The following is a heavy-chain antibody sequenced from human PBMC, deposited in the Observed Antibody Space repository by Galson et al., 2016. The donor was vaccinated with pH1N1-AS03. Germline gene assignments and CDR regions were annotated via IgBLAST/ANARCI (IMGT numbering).Heavy chain of an antibody. CDR2: IHPRDSDT. V-gene: IGHV5-51*01. D-gene: IGHD6-13*01. J-gene: IGHJ4*01. CDR1: GYSFSDYW. CDR3: ARHLTSPFSSSSGY. Sequence: QSGAEVKKPGESVKISCKGSGYSFSDYWIAWVRQMPGKGLEWMGIIHPRDSDTRYSPSFQGRVSISADKSISTAYLQWSSLKASATATYYCARHLTSPFSSSSGYWRHGTLVTVSS.